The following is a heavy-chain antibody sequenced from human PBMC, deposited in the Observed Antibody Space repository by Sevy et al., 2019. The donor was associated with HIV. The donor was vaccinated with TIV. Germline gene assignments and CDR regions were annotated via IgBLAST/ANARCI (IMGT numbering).Heavy chain of an antibody. J-gene: IGHJ4*02. V-gene: IGHV3-23*01. CDR1: EFTFNNYA. CDR2: ISGSGGNT. Sequence: GGSLRLSCAASEFTFNNYAMSWVRQAPGKGLEWVSTISGSGGNTYYADSVRGRFTIYRDSSNNTLYLQMNSLRAEDTAMYYCAKSDYDFWSGQASGYYFDYWGQGTLVTVSS. CDR3: AKSDYDFWSGQASGYYFDY. D-gene: IGHD3-3*01.